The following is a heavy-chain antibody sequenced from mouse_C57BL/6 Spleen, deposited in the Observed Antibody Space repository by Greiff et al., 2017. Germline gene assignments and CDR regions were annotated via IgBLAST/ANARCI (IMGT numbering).Heavy chain of an antibody. D-gene: IGHD2-5*01. Sequence: DVKLVESGPGLVKPSQSLSLTCSVTGYSITSGYYWNWIRQFPGNKLEWMGYISYDGSNNYNPSLKNRISITRDTSKNQFFLKLNSVTTEDTATYYCARDYSNYDYAMDYWGQGTSVTVSS. CDR1: GYSITSGYY. J-gene: IGHJ4*01. CDR2: ISYDGSN. V-gene: IGHV3-6*01. CDR3: ARDYSNYDYAMDY.